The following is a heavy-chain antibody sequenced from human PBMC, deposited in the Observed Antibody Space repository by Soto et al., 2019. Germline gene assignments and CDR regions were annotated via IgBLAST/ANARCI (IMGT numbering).Heavy chain of an antibody. D-gene: IGHD3-16*01. J-gene: IGHJ1*01. CDR2: IYHSGST. V-gene: IGHV4-4*02. CDR1: SGSISSSNW. CDR3: ARGGIRGVEEHPPHEYFQH. Sequence: TSETLSLTCAVSSGSISSSNWWSWVRQPPGKGLEWIGEIYHSGSTNYNPSLKSRVTISVDKSKNQFSLKLSSVTAADTAVYYCARGGIRGVEEHPPHEYFQHWGQGTLVTVSS.